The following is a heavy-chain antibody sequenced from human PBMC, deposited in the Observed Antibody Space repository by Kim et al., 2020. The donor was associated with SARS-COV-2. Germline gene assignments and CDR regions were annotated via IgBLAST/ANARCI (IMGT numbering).Heavy chain of an antibody. CDR3: ASGSTSFINYAMDV. Sequence: SETLSLTCTVSGDSISSYYWTWIRQPAGKGLEWIGRMYTNESPNYDPSLKSRVTMSVDTSKNQFSLKLSSITAADTAMYYCASGSTSFINYAMDVWGQGTTVTVSS. CDR2: MYTNESP. V-gene: IGHV4-4*07. D-gene: IGHD6-13*01. J-gene: IGHJ6*02. CDR1: GDSISSYY.